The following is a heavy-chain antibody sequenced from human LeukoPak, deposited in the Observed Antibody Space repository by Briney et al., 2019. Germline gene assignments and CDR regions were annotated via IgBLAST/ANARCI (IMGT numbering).Heavy chain of an antibody. Sequence: SVKVSCKASGGTFSSYAISWVRQAPGQGLEWMGGIIPIFGTANYAQKFQGRVTITADESTSTAYMELSSLRSEDTGVYYCARGGGYSYYDSSAQGDYWGQGTLVTVSS. CDR2: IIPIFGTA. CDR1: GGTFSSYA. D-gene: IGHD3-22*01. J-gene: IGHJ4*02. V-gene: IGHV1-69*13. CDR3: ARGGGYSYYDSSAQGDY.